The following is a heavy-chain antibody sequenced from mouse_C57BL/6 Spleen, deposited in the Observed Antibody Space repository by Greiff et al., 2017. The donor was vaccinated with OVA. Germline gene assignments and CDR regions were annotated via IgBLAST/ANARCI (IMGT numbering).Heavy chain of an antibody. V-gene: IGHV1-22*01. D-gene: IGHD3-2*02. CDR3: ASDSSGYGFAY. Sequence: EVKLVESGPELVKPGASVKMSCKASGYTFTDYNMHWVKQSHGKSLEWIGYINPNNGGTSYNQKFKGKATLTVNKSSSTAYMELRSLTSEDSAVYYCASDSSGYGFAYWGQGTLVTVSA. CDR1: GYTFTDYN. J-gene: IGHJ3*01. CDR2: INPNNGGT.